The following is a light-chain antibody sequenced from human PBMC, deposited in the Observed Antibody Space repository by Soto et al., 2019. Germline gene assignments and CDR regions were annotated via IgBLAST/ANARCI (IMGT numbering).Light chain of an antibody. CDR1: QSISDT. V-gene: IGKV3-15*01. Sequence: EIVMSQSPASLSVSPGGGDTLSCRASQSISDTLAWYQQKPGQAPRLLIYGASTRAPGFPARFSGSGSGTDFTLTISRLQSEELAVYDCQQYNNWPWTVGQGTK. CDR2: GAS. CDR3: QQYNNWPWT. J-gene: IGKJ1*01.